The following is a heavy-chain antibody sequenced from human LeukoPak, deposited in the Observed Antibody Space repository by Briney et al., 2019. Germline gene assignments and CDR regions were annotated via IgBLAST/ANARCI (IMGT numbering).Heavy chain of an antibody. CDR1: GYTFTSYG. J-gene: IGHJ5*02. Sequence: ASVKVSCKASGYTFTSYGISWVRQAPGQGLEWMGWISAYNGNTNYAQKLQGRVTMTTYTSTSTAYMELMRLRSADPAVYVCARDRGYGDWFVPWGQGDLVTVSS. V-gene: IGHV1-18*01. CDR2: ISAYNGNT. D-gene: IGHD5-12*01. CDR3: ARDRGYGDWFVP.